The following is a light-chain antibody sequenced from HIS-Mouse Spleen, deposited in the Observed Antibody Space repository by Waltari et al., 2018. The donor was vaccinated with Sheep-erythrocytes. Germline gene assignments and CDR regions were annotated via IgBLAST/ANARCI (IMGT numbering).Light chain of an antibody. CDR1: SSDVGGYND. CDR2: DVS. Sequence: QSALTQPRPVSGSPGQSVTTSCIGTSSDVGGYNDVSWYQQHPGKAPKLMIDDVSKRPSGVPDRFSGYQSGHTASLTSSGLQAEDEADYYCCSYAGSYNHVFATGTKVTVL. J-gene: IGLJ1*01. CDR3: CSYAGSYNHV. V-gene: IGLV2-11*01.